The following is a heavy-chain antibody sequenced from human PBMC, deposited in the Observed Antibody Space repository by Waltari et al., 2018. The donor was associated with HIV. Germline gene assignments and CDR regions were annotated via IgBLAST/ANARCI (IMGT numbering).Heavy chain of an antibody. CDR2: INPNSGGT. J-gene: IGHJ6*02. Sequence: QVQLVQSGAEVKKPGASVKVSCKASVYTFTGYSLTWVRQAPGQGLEWMGWINPNSGGTNYAQKFQGRVTMTRDTSISTAYMELSRLRSDDTAVYYCARGNTAMVTSYGMDVWGQGTTVTVSS. CDR3: ARGNTAMVTSYGMDV. CDR1: VYTFTGYS. D-gene: IGHD5-18*01. V-gene: IGHV1-2*02.